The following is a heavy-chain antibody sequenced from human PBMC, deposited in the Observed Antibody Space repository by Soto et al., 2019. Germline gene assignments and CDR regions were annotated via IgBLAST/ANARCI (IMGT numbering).Heavy chain of an antibody. V-gene: IGHV3-15*01. D-gene: IGHD3-3*01. CDR3: TTDALRFLEWFSY. CDR2: IKSDSDGGTT. CDR1: GFTLSKAW. J-gene: IGHJ4*02. Sequence: EVQLVESGGGLVKPGGSRRLSCVTSGFTLSKAWMSWVRQAPGQGLEWVGRIKSDSDGGTTDYAAPVKGRYTISRDDSKNTVYLQTTSLQPEDTAVYYCTTDALRFLEWFSYWGQGTLVTVSS.